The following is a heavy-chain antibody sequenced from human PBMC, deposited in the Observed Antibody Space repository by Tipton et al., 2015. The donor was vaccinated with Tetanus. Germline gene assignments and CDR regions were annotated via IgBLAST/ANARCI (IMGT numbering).Heavy chain of an antibody. V-gene: IGHV4-61*08. CDR3: ARANYNFPKKGPFDS. J-gene: IGHJ4*02. CDR2: ISYSGST. Sequence: TLSLTCTVSGGSVRSGDYQWNWIRQPPGKGLEWLAYISYSGSTNSNYALKSRITISRDTPKNQISLKLTSVTAADTAVYYCARANYNFPKKGPFDSWGQGTLVIVSS. CDR1: GGSVRSGDYQ. D-gene: IGHD3-3*01.